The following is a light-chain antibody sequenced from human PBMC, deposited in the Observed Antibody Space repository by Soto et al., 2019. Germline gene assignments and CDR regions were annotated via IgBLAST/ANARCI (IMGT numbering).Light chain of an antibody. J-gene: IGLJ1*01. CDR1: SSDVGGYNF. Sequence: QSVLTQPASVFGSPGQSITFSCTGTSSDVGGYNFVSWYQQHPGKAPKLMIYEVSSRPSGVSNRFSGSKSGNTASLTISGLQPEDEADYYCSSYTTSTTVVFGTGPKVTVL. CDR3: SSYTTSTTVV. CDR2: EVS. V-gene: IGLV2-14*03.